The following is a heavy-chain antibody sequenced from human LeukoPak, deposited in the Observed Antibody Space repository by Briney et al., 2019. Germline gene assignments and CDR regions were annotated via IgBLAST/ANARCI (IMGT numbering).Heavy chain of an antibody. J-gene: IGHJ4*02. CDR2: ISSSSRFI. CDR1: GISFSNYS. D-gene: IGHD1-26*01. V-gene: IGHV3-21*01. Sequence: PGGSLRLSCAASGISFSNYSMNRVRQAPGKGLEWVSLISSSSRFIYYGDSVKGRFTISRDNAKKSLYLQMNSLRAEDTAVYYCARRRYSGSSQHFDYWGQGTLVTVSS. CDR3: ARRRYSGSSQHFDY.